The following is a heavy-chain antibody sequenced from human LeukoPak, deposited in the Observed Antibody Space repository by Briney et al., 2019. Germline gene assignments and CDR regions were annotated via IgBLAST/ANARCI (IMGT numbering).Heavy chain of an antibody. CDR3: AKDPYGSGRPDY. J-gene: IGHJ4*02. CDR2: ISYDGSNK. V-gene: IGHV3-30*18. CDR1: GFTFSSYG. D-gene: IGHD3-10*01. Sequence: GGSLRLSCAASGFTFSSYGMHWVRQAPGKGLEWVAVISYDGSNKYYADSVKGRFTISRDNSKNTLYLQMNSLRAEDTAVYYCAKDPYGSGRPDYWGQGTLVTVPS.